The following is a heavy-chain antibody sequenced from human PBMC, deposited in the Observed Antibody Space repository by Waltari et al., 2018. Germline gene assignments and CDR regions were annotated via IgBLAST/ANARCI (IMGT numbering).Heavy chain of an antibody. CDR3: ARVRVVTMVRGVIISSSPDFDY. V-gene: IGHV4-38-2*01. Sequence: QVQLQESGPGLVKPSETLSLTCAVSGYSISSGYYWGWIRQPPGKGLEWIGSIYHSGSTYSHPSLKSRVTISVDTSKNQFSLKLSSVTAADTAVYYCARVRVVTMVRGVIISSSPDFDYWGQGTLVTVSS. D-gene: IGHD3-10*01. J-gene: IGHJ4*02. CDR2: IYHSGST. CDR1: GYSISSGYY.